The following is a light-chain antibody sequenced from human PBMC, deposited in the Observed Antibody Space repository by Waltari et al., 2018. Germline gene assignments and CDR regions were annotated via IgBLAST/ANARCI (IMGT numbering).Light chain of an antibody. V-gene: IGLV7-43*01. CDR3: LLMSGNAWV. Sequence: QTVVTQEPSLTVSPGGTVTITCASSTGTVPRGFFPNWFQQKPGQAPRALIYRTDNKQSWTPARFSGSLLGGKAALTLSNAQPEDEADYYCLLMSGNAWVFGGGTKLTVL. J-gene: IGLJ3*02. CDR1: TGTVPRGFF. CDR2: RTD.